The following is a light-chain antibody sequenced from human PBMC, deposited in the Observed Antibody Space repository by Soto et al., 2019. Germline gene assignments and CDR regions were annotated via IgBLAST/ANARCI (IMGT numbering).Light chain of an antibody. CDR1: QSVNSW. J-gene: IGKJ1*01. V-gene: IGKV1-5*01. Sequence: DIQMTQTPSTLSASLGERVIITCRASQSVNSWLAWYQQKPGKAPKLLIYDGTSLENGVPSRFSGSGSGTEFTLTISSLQPDDLATYYCQQYNSYSPTFGQGTKVDIK. CDR3: QQYNSYSPT. CDR2: DGT.